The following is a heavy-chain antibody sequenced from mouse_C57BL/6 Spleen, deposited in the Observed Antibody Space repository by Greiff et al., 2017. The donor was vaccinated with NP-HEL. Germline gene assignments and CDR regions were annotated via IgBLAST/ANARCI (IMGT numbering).Heavy chain of an antibody. V-gene: IGHV5-4*03. D-gene: IGHD2-4*01. J-gene: IGHJ4*01. CDR2: ISDGGSYT. CDR1: GFTFSSYA. CDR3: ASIYYDYDYAMDY. Sequence: EVMLVESGGGLVKPGGSLKLSCAASGFTFSSYAMSWVRQTPEKRLEWVATISDGGSYTYYPDNVKGRFTISSDNAKNNLYLQMSHLKSEDTAMDYCASIYYDYDYAMDYWGQGTSVTVSS.